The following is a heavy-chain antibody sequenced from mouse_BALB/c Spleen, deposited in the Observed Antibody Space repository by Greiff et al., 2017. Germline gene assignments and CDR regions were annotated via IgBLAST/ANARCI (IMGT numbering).Heavy chain of an antibody. CDR3: ARLSDAMDY. CDR2: ISSGGSYT. J-gene: IGHJ4*01. Sequence: EVQGVESGGDLVKPGGSLKLSCAASGFTFSSYGMSWVRQTPDKRLEWVATISSGGSYTYYPDSVKGRFTISRDNAKNTLYLQMSSLKSEDTAMYDCARLSDAMDYWGQGTSVTVSA. V-gene: IGHV5-6*01. CDR1: GFTFSSYG.